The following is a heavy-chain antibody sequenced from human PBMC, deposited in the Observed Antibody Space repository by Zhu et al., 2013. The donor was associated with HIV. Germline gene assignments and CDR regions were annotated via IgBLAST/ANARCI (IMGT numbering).Heavy chain of an antibody. CDR3: ARGRMSTKDY. J-gene: IGHJ4*02. V-gene: IGHV1-69*01. CDR2: VVPFSGTT. Sequence: QVQLMQSGAEVKKPGSSVKVSCKASGGTFITDAVNWVRQAPGQGLEWMGGVVPFSGTTNYAQKFQGRVTMTADESTNTAYMELSSLRSQDTAVYYCARGRMSTKDYWGQGTLVTVSS. CDR1: GGTFITDA. D-gene: IGHD5-12*01.